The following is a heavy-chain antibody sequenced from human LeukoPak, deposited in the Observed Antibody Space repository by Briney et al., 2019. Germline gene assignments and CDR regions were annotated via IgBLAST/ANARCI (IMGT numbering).Heavy chain of an antibody. J-gene: IGHJ4*02. CDR2: IIPIFGTA. CDR1: GGTFSSYA. D-gene: IGHD1-26*01. Sequence: GSSVKVSCKASGGTFSSYAISWVRQAPGQGLEWMGGIIPIFGTANYAQKFQGRVTITADESTSTAYMELSSLRSEDTAVYYCARLRASGELTCDYWGQGTLVTVSS. V-gene: IGHV1-69*01. CDR3: ARLRASGELTCDY.